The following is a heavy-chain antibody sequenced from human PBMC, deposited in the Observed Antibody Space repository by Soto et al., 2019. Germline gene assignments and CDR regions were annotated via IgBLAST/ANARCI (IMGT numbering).Heavy chain of an antibody. V-gene: IGHV4-34*01. CDR2: TNQSGGT. Sequence: PSETLSLTCGVHGGSFRGYYWTWVRQTPGMVLERIGETNQSGGTEYNPSLQSRVTISVDTSKTQFSLNLTSLTAADTAVYFCARIRSRYGNTSGGGVYFFYYGMDVWGQGTTVT. J-gene: IGHJ6*02. CDR1: GGSFRGYY. D-gene: IGHD3-16*02. CDR3: ARIRSRYGNTSGGGVYFFYYGMDV.